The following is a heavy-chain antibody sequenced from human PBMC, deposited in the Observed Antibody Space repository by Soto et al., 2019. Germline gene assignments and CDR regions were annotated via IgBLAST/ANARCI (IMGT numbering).Heavy chain of an antibody. J-gene: IGHJ3*02. V-gene: IGHV3-48*03. CDR1: GFTFSSYE. D-gene: IGHD3-22*01. CDR3: ARGYYYDSSGDAFDI. CDR2: ISSSGSTI. Sequence: GESLKISCAASGFTFSSYEMNWVRQAPGKGLEWVSYISSSGSTIYYADSVKGRFTISRDNAKNSLYLQMNSLRAEDTAVYYCARGYYYDSSGDAFDIWGQGTMVTVSS.